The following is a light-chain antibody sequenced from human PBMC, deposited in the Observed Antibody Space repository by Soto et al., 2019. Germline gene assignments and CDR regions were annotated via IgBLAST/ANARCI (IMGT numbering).Light chain of an antibody. CDR2: EVS. CDR3: SSFAGNNDLV. J-gene: IGLJ2*01. V-gene: IGLV2-8*01. CDR1: SSDVGGYNY. Sequence: QSALTQPPSASGSPGQSVTISCTGTSSDVGGYNYVSWYQQHPGKDPIHMISEVSKRPSGVPDRFSGSKSGNTASLSVSWLQAEDEADYYCSSFAGNNDLVLGGGPKLTVL.